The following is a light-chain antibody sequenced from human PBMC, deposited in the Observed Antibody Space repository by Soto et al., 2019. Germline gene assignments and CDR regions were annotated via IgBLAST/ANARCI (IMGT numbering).Light chain of an antibody. CDR1: QSVSSNY. CDR2: GAS. V-gene: IGKV3-20*01. Sequence: EIVLTQSPGTLSLSPGERATLSCRASQSVSSNYLAWYQQKPGQAPRLLIYGASSRATGIPDRFSGSGSGTDFTLTISRLEPEDFAVYYCQQYGKSRFIFGPGNQGGYQ. J-gene: IGKJ3*01. CDR3: QQYGKSRFI.